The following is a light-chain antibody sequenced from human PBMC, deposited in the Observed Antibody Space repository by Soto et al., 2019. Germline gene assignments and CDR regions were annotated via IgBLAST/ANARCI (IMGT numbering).Light chain of an antibody. CDR2: GAS. CDR1: QSVSSSY. V-gene: IGKV3-20*01. Sequence: EIVLTQSPGTLSLSPGERATLSCRASQSVSSSYLAWYQQKPGQAPRLLIYGASSRATGIPDRCSGSGSGTDFTLTISRLEPEAFAVYYCQQYGSSPTFGQGTKVEIK. CDR3: QQYGSSPT. J-gene: IGKJ1*01.